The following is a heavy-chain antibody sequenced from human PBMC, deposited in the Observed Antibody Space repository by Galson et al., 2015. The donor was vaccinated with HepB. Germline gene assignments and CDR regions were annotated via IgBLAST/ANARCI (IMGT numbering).Heavy chain of an antibody. CDR3: GRDRGADGPLGLAI. CDR2: IFHSGST. J-gene: IGHJ3*02. Sequence: SETMSLTCAVSGDSISSFHWWGWVRQSPQKGLEWIGEIFHSGSTHYNPSLRSQVTMSLDESKSLLSLNLRSATAADSAVYYCGRDRGADGPLGLAIWGQGTTVTVSS. CDR1: GDSISSFHW. D-gene: IGHD6-13*01. V-gene: IGHV4-4*02.